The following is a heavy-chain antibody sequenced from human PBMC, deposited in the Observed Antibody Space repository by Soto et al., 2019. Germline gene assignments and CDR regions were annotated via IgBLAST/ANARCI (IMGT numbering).Heavy chain of an antibody. CDR1: GFTFSSYW. V-gene: IGHV3-74*01. CDR2: INSDGSST. Sequence: EVQLVESGGGLVQPGGSLRLSCAASGFTFSSYWMHWVRQAPGKGLVWVSRINSDGSSTSYADSVKGRFTISRDNAKNTLYLQMNSLRAEDTAVYYCARDRGGYDWEDAFDIWGQGTMVTVSS. J-gene: IGHJ3*02. CDR3: ARDRGGYDWEDAFDI. D-gene: IGHD5-12*01.